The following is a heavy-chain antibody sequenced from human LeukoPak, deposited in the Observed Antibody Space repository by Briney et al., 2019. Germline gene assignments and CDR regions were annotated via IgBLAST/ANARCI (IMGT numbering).Heavy chain of an antibody. V-gene: IGHV4-59*01. CDR3: ARGGGSGWYFFDY. CDR2: IYYSGST. CDR1: GGSISSYY. D-gene: IGHD6-19*01. Sequence: SETLSLTCTVPGGSISSYYWSWIRQPPGKGLEWIGYIYYSGSTNYNPSLKSRVTISVDTSKNQFSLKLSSVTAADTAVYYCARGGGSGWYFFDYWGQGTLVTVSS. J-gene: IGHJ4*02.